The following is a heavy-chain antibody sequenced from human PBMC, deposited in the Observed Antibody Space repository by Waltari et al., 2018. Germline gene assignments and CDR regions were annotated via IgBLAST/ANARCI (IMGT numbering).Heavy chain of an antibody. Sequence: ELQLVESGGGLVQPGGSLRSSCAASGFTVCSNSMSWVLQVPGKGLEWVSVIYSDGSTYYAESVKGRFTISRHNSNNTLYLQMNSLRPEDTAIYYCARAPGYFSSTNCWWFYYGMDVWGQGTTVTVSS. CDR1: GFTVCSNS. J-gene: IGHJ6*02. V-gene: IGHV3-53*04. CDR2: IYSDGST. D-gene: IGHD2-2*01. CDR3: ARAPGYFSSTNCWWFYYGMDV.